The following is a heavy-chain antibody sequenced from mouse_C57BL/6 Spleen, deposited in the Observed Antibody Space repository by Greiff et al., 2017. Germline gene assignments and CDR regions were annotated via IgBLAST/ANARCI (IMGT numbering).Heavy chain of an antibody. D-gene: IGHD1-1*01. CDR2: ISYDGSN. J-gene: IGHJ2*01. V-gene: IGHV3-6*01. CDR1: GYSITSGYY. Sequence: EVQRVESGPGLVKPSQSLSLTCSVTGYSITSGYYWNWIRQFPGNKLEWMGYISYDGSNNYNPSLKNRISITRDTSKNQFFLKLNSVTTEDTATYYCARGATVPDYWGQGTTLTVSS. CDR3: ARGATVPDY.